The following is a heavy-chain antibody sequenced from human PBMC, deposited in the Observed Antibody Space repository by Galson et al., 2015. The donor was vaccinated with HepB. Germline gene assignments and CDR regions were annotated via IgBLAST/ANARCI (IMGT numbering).Heavy chain of an antibody. D-gene: IGHD3-22*01. J-gene: IGHJ4*02. CDR2: TYYRSKWYN. CDR1: GDSVSSNSAA. CDR3: ARAVPNYYDSSGYYLPQLDY. Sequence: CAISGDSVSSNSAAWNWIRQSPSRGLEWLGRTYYRSKWYNDYAVSVKSRITINPDTSKNQFSLQLNSVTPEDTAVYYCARAVPNYYDSSGYYLPQLDYWGQGTLVTVSS. V-gene: IGHV6-1*01.